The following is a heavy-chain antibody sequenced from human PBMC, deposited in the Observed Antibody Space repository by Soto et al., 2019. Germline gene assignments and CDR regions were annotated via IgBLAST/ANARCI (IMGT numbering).Heavy chain of an antibody. CDR2: ITSDERTI. CDR1: GFTFRVYS. Sequence: EVQLVESGGGLVQPGGSLGLSCSASGFTFRVYSMNWVRQAPGQGLEWVSYITSDERTIHYADSVKGRFTIARDNAKNSVYLQITSLGDEDTAVYYCARSVEGHFDFWGEGILVTVSS. CDR3: ARSVEGHFDF. V-gene: IGHV3-48*02. D-gene: IGHD6-19*01. J-gene: IGHJ4*01.